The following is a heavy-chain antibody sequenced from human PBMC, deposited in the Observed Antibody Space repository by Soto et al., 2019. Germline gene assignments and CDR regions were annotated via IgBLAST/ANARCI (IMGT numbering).Heavy chain of an antibody. V-gene: IGHV3-48*02. J-gene: IGHJ6*02. Sequence: GGSLRLSCAASGFTFSSYSMNWVRQAPGKGLESVSYISSSGSTIYYADSVKGRFTISRDNAKNSLYLQMNSLRDADTAVYYCARDLQPLRFLEWLPPRGMDVWGQGTTVTVSS. CDR2: ISSSGSTI. CDR3: ARDLQPLRFLEWLPPRGMDV. D-gene: IGHD3-3*01. CDR1: GFTFSSYS.